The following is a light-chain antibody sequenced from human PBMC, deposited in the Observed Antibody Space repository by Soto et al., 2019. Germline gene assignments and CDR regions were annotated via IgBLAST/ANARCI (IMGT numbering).Light chain of an antibody. V-gene: IGLV2-14*01. CDR3: SSYTSNNHVI. CDR2: EVS. CDR1: TSDIGSYNF. Sequence: QSVLTQPASVSGSPGQSSTISCTGTTSDIGSYNFVSWYQHHPDKAPRLIIYEVSRRPSGVSNRFSASKSGNTASLTISGLQAEDEAHYYCSSYTSNNHVIFGGGTKLTVL. J-gene: IGLJ2*01.